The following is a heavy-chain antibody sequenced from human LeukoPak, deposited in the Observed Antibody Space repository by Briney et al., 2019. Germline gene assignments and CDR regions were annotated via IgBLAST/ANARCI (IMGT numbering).Heavy chain of an antibody. Sequence: SETLSLTCTVSGDSTRSNFWSWIRQPAGKGLEWIGRISISGRISTSGSTDYNPSLKSRVTMSVDTSKNQFSLKLSSVTAADTAMYHCATVRDYSGYYLAAFDFWGQGTMVTVSS. CDR3: ATVRDYSGYYLAAFDF. V-gene: IGHV4-4*07. J-gene: IGHJ3*01. CDR2: ISTSGST. CDR1: GDSTRSNF. D-gene: IGHD5-12*01.